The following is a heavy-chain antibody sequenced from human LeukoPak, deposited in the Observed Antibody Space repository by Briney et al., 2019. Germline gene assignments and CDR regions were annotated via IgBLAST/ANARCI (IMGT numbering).Heavy chain of an antibody. CDR3: ARGSDLKYFQY. Sequence: NPGGSLRLSCAASGFTFSSYTMNWVRQAPGKGLEYVSSISSSSSHIYYADSVKGRFTISRDNTKSSLYLQMNSLRAEDMAVYYCARGSDLKYFQYWGQGTLVTVSS. V-gene: IGHV3-21*01. CDR2: ISSSSSHI. CDR1: GFTFSSYT. J-gene: IGHJ1*01.